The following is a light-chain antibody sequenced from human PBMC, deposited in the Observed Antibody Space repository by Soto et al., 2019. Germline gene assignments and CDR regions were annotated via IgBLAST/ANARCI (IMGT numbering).Light chain of an antibody. CDR2: GAS. Sequence: EIVLTQSPRTLSLSPGERATLSCRASQSVSSRYLAWYQQKPGQAPSLLIYGASSRATGIPDRFSGGGSGTDFTLTISRLEPEDFAVYYCQQYGSSPPYTFGQGTKLEIK. V-gene: IGKV3-20*01. CDR3: QQYGSSPPYT. CDR1: QSVSSRY. J-gene: IGKJ2*01.